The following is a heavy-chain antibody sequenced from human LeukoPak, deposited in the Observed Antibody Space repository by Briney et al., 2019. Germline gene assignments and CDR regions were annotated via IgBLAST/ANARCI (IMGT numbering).Heavy chain of an antibody. CDR3: AKDRRGSPQGAFDI. D-gene: IGHD3-16*01. Sequence: GGSLRLSCAASGFTFSSYAMSWVRQAPGKGLEWISAISGSGGSTYYADSVKGRFTISRDNSKNTLYLQMNSPRAEDTAVYYCAKDRRGSPQGAFDIWGQGTMVTVSS. CDR2: ISGSGGST. V-gene: IGHV3-23*01. J-gene: IGHJ3*02. CDR1: GFTFSSYA.